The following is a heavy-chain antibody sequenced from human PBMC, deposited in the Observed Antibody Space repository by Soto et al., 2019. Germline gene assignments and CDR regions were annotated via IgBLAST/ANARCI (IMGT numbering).Heavy chain of an antibody. V-gene: IGHV1-18*01. J-gene: IGHJ6*02. CDR1: GYTFTSYG. CDR2: ISAYNGNT. CDR3: GLWLVLSYYYYGMDV. D-gene: IGHD6-19*01. Sequence: EASVKVSCKASGYTFTSYGISWVRQAPGQGLEWMGWISAYNGNTNYAQKLQGRVTMTTDTSTSTAYMELRSLRSDDTAVYYCGLWLVLSYYYYGMDVWGQGTTVTVSS.